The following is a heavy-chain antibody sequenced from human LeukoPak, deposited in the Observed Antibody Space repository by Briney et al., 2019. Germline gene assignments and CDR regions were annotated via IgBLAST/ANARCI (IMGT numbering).Heavy chain of an antibody. CDR3: ARDLGVRGVIIISDAFDI. CDR1: GFTFSSYW. CDR2: IKQDGSEK. Sequence: GGSLRLSCAASGFTFSSYWMSWVRQAPGKGLEWVANIKQDGSEKYYVDSVKGRFTISRDNAKDSLYLQMNSLRAEDTAVYYCARDLGVRGVIIISDAFDIWGQGTMVTVSS. D-gene: IGHD3-10*01. V-gene: IGHV3-7*01. J-gene: IGHJ3*02.